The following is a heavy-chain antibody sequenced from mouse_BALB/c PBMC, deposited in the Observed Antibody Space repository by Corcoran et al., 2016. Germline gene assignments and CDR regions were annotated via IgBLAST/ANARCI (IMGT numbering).Heavy chain of an antibody. CDR1: GYTFTNYG. V-gene: IGHV9-3-1*01. Sequence: QIKLVQSGPELKKPGETVKISCKASGYTFTNYGMNWVKQAPGKGLKGMGWINTYTGEPTYADDFKGRFAFSLETSASTAYLQINNLKNEDTATYFCAREPRAMDYWGQGTSVTVSS. J-gene: IGHJ4*01. CDR3: AREPRAMDY. CDR2: INTYTGEP.